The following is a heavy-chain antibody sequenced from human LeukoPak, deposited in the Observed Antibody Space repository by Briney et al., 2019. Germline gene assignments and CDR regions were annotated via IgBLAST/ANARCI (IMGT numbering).Heavy chain of an antibody. V-gene: IGHV4-4*02. CDR1: GGSISSSSW. CDR3: ARGPSCSSTCCYKRPWFDP. J-gene: IGHJ5*02. Sequence: SETLSLTCAVSGGSISSSSWWSWVRQPPGKGLEWIGEIYHTGSTNYNPSLKSRVTISVDTSKNQFSLKLSSVTAADTAVYYCARGPSCSSTCCYKRPWFDPWGQGTLVTVSS. CDR2: IYHTGST. D-gene: IGHD2-2*02.